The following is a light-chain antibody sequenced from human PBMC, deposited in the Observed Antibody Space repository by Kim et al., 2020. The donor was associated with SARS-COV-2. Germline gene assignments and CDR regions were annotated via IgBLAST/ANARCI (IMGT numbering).Light chain of an antibody. Sequence: QSALTQSRSVSGSPGQSVTISCTGTSSDVGGYNYVSWYQHHPGKAPKLMIYDVSKRPSGVPDRFSGSKSGNTASLTISGLQAEDEADYYCCSYAGNYVVFGGGTKLTVL. V-gene: IGLV2-11*01. CDR3: CSYAGNYVV. CDR1: SSDVGGYNY. J-gene: IGLJ2*01. CDR2: DVS.